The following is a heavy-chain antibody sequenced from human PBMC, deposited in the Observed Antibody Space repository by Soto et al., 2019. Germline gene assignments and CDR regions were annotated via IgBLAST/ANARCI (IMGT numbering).Heavy chain of an antibody. Sequence: ASVKVSCKASGYTFTGYYMHWVRQAPGQGLEWMGWINPNSGGTNYAQKFQGRVTMTRDTSISTAYMELSRLRSDDTAVYYCAKDCYSDPGYYYVLDVWGQGTTVTVSS. CDR1: GYTFTGYY. V-gene: IGHV1-2*02. J-gene: IGHJ6*02. CDR2: INPNSGGT. CDR3: AKDCYSDPGYYYVLDV. D-gene: IGHD4-17*01.